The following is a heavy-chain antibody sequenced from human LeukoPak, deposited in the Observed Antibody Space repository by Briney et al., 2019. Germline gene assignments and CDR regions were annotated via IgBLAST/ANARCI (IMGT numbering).Heavy chain of an antibody. D-gene: IGHD2/OR15-2a*01. Sequence: GGSLRLSCAASGFTFSSYSMNWVRQAPGKGLEWVSSISSSSSYIYYADSVKGRFTISRDNAKSSLYLQMNSLRAEDTAVYYCARDWFHAIDYWGQGTLVTVSS. V-gene: IGHV3-21*01. J-gene: IGHJ4*02. CDR2: ISSSSSYI. CDR1: GFTFSSYS. CDR3: ARDWFHAIDY.